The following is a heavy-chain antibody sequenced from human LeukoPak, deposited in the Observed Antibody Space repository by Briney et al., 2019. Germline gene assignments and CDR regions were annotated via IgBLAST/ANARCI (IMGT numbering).Heavy chain of an antibody. CDR2: ISGSGGST. Sequence: GGSLRLSCAASGFTFSSYAMSWVRQAPGKGLKWVSAISGSGGSTYYADSVKGRFTISRDNSKNTLYLQMNSLRAEDTAVYYCAKVRRGAAMALDAFDIWGQGTMVTVSS. D-gene: IGHD5-18*01. V-gene: IGHV3-23*01. CDR1: GFTFSSYA. CDR3: AKVRRGAAMALDAFDI. J-gene: IGHJ3*02.